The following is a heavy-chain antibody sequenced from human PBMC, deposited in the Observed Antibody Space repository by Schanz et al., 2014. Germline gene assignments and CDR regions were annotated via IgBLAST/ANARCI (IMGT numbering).Heavy chain of an antibody. J-gene: IGHJ4*02. CDR1: GFDFNSYS. V-gene: IGHV3-48*01. Sequence: EVQLLESGGGLVRPGGSLRLSCAASGFDFNSYSMNWVRQVPGKGLEWLSYIATSSSTRHYADSVKGRVTISRDNAKNSVSLQMSSLRAEDTAIYYCAKLSSSGRLAGYFDYWGQGALVTVSS. CDR3: AKLSSSGRLAGYFDY. CDR2: IATSSSTR. D-gene: IGHD6-19*01.